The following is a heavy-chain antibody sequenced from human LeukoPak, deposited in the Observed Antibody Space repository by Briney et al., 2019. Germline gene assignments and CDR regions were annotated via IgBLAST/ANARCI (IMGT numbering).Heavy chain of an antibody. D-gene: IGHD3-22*01. CDR2: ISYDGSNK. CDR3: AKEVYYYDSSGYSG. Sequence: GGSLRLSCAASGFTFSSYGMHWVRQAPGKGLEWVAVISYDGSNKYYADSVKGRFTISRDNSKNTLYLQMNSLRAEDTAVYYCAKEVYYYDSSGYSGWGQGTLVTVSS. CDR1: GFTFSSYG. V-gene: IGHV3-30*18. J-gene: IGHJ4*02.